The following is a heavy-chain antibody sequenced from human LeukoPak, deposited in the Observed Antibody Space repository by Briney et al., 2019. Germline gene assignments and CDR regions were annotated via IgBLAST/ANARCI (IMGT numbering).Heavy chain of an antibody. J-gene: IGHJ4*02. V-gene: IGHV3-7*01. CDR3: ASRAGKPGNTPWCFDY. CDR1: GFTFTNYW. CDR2: IRQDGSET. Sequence: GGSLRLSCAASGFTFTNYWMTWVRQAPGKGPEWVANIRQDGSETNYVDSVRGRFTIARDNTKNSLYLQMTSLRGEDTAVYYCASRAGKPGNTPWCFDYWGQGALVTVSS. D-gene: IGHD1-7*01.